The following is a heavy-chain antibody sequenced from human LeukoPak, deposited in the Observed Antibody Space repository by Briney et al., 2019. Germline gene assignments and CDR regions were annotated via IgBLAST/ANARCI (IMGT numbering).Heavy chain of an antibody. CDR3: ARTLVGATRPYYFDY. Sequence: GGSLRLSCAASGFTFSSYWMSWVRQAPGKGLEWVANIKQDGSEKYYVDSVRGRFTISRDNAKNSLYLQMNSLRAEDTAVYYCARTLVGATRPYYFDYWGQGTLVTVSS. CDR2: IKQDGSEK. CDR1: GFTFSSYW. J-gene: IGHJ4*02. D-gene: IGHD1-26*01. V-gene: IGHV3-7*01.